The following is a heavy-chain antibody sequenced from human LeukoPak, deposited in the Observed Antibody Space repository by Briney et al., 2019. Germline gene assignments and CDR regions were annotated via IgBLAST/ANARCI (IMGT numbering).Heavy chain of an antibody. V-gene: IGHV4-59*01. D-gene: IGHD6-13*01. CDR1: GGSISSYY. CDR3: AREGSSSWYGVDY. CDR2: IYYSGST. Sequence: SETLSLTCTVSGGSISSYYWSWIRQPPGKGPEWIGYIYYSGSTNYNPSLKSRVTISVDTSKNQFSLKLSSVTAADTAVYYCAREGSSSWYGVDYWGQGTLATVSS. J-gene: IGHJ4*02.